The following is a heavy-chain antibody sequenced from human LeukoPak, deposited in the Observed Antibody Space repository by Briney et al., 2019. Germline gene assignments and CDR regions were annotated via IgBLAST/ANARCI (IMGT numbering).Heavy chain of an antibody. CDR1: GYTFTGYY. CDR2: INPISGGT. CDR3: ARSDKLGHPDY. D-gene: IGHD7-27*01. J-gene: IGHJ4*02. V-gene: IGHV1-2*02. Sequence: GASVKVSCKASGYTFTGYYRHWVRQAPGQGLEWMGWINPISGGTDYAKKLQGRVTMTRDTSISTAYMELSRLRSDDTAVYYCARSDKLGHPDYWGQGTLVTVSS.